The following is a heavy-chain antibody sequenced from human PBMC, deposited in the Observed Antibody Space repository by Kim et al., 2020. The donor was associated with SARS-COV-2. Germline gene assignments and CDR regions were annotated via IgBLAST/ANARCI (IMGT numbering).Heavy chain of an antibody. CDR3: ARGDYGSGSYPKYGMDV. D-gene: IGHD3-10*01. Sequence: LTSRVTISVDTSKNPFSLKLSSVTAADTAVYYCARGDYGSGSYPKYGMDVWGQGTTVTVSS. V-gene: IGHV4-34*01. J-gene: IGHJ6*02.